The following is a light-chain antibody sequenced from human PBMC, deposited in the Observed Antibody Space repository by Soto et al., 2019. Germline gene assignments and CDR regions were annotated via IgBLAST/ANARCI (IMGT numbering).Light chain of an antibody. CDR2: EVS. J-gene: IGLJ1*01. CDR3: SSYVGSKNYV. V-gene: IGLV2-8*01. Sequence: ALTQPPSASGSPGQSVTISCTGTSSDVGGYNYVSWYQQHPGKAPKLMIYEVSKRPSGVPDRFSGSKSGNTASLTVSGLQAEDEADYYCSSYVGSKNYVFGTGTKLTVL. CDR1: SSDVGGYNY.